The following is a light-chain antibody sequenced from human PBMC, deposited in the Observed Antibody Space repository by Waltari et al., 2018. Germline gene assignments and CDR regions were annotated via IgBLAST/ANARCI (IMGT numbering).Light chain of an antibody. CDR2: DGT. CDR3: CSYGSSYTLL. Sequence: SALTQPASVSGSRGQSITISCTGLSDDYDIPNFVSWYQQLPDNVPKLIIYDGTQRPSGVSPRVSASSSGSTASLTISGLQADDEADYFCCSYGSSYTLLFGGGTRLTVL. CDR1: SDDYDIPNF. V-gene: IGLV2-23*03. J-gene: IGLJ2*01.